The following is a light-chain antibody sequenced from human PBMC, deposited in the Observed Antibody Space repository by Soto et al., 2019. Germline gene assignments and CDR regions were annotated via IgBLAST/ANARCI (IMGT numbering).Light chain of an antibody. CDR2: DAS. CDR1: QTVSSY. J-gene: IGKJ1*01. Sequence: EIVLTQSPATLSLSPGERATLSCRASQTVSSYLLWYQQKRGQAPRLLIYDASNRATGIPARFSGSGSGTDFTLTISRLEPEDFAVYHCQQYDTSPTFGQGTKVDIK. CDR3: QQYDTSPT. V-gene: IGKV3-11*01.